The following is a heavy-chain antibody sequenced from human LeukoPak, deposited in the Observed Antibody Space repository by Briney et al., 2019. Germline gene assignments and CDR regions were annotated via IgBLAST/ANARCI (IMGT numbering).Heavy chain of an antibody. CDR1: GGSISSSSYY. Sequence: SETLSLTCTVSGGSISSSSYYWGWIRQPPGKGLEWIGSIYYSGSTYYNPSLKSRVTISVDTSKNQFSLKLSSVTAADTAVYYCARHPHPLRPVLSSWYDRDYYYYYMDVWGKGTTVTISS. J-gene: IGHJ6*03. CDR3: ARHPHPLRPVLSSWYDRDYYYYYMDV. V-gene: IGHV4-39*01. CDR2: IYYSGST. D-gene: IGHD6-13*01.